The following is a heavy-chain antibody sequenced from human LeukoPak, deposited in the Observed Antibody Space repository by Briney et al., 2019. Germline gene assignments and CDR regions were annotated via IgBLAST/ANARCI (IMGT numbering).Heavy chain of an antibody. Sequence: ASVKVSCKASGYTFTRYYMHWVRQAPGQGLEGMGWINPNSGGTNYAQKFQGRVTMTRDTSISTAYMELSRLRSDDTAVYYCARPEGRWLQLRYWGQGTLVTVSS. CDR3: ARPEGRWLQLRY. J-gene: IGHJ4*02. CDR1: GYTFTRYY. CDR2: INPNSGGT. D-gene: IGHD5-24*01. V-gene: IGHV1-2*02.